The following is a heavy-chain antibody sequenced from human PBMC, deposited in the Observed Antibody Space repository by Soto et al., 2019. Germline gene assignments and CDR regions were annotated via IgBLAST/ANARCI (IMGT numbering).Heavy chain of an antibody. J-gene: IGHJ4*02. CDR1: GFTFSSYA. CDR3: AKDLLWFGESPFGRRPSHY. V-gene: IGHV3-23*01. Sequence: GGSLRLSCAASGFTFSSYAMSWVRQAPGKGLEWVSAISGSGGSTYYADSVKGRFTISRDNSKNTLYLQMNSLRAEDTAVYYCAKDLLWFGESPFGRRPSHYWGQGTLVTVSS. CDR2: ISGSGGST. D-gene: IGHD3-10*01.